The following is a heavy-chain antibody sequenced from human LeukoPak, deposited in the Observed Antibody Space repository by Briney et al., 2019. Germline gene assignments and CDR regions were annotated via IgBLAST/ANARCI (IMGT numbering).Heavy chain of an antibody. CDR3: AKDRGTTGLAPPSMDV. Sequence: PGGSLRLSCAASGFTFSSYGMHWVRQAPGKGLEWVAFIWYDGSNKYYADSVKGRFTISRDNSKNTLYLQMNSLRAEDTAVYYCAKDRGTTGLAPPSMDVWGKGTTVTISS. V-gene: IGHV3-30*02. D-gene: IGHD1-14*01. J-gene: IGHJ6*03. CDR1: GFTFSSYG. CDR2: IWYDGSNK.